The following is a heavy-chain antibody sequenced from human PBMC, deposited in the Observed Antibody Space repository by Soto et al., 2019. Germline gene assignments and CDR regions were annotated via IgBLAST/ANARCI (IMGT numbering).Heavy chain of an antibody. Sequence: QVQLVESGGGVVQPGRSLRLSCAASGFTFSSYGMHWVRQAPGKGLEWVAVIWYDGSNKYYADSVKGRFTISRDNSKNTLYLQMNSLRAEDTAVYYCAVSGSYPRDFDYWGQGTLVTVSS. J-gene: IGHJ4*02. CDR2: IWYDGSNK. V-gene: IGHV3-33*01. CDR1: GFTFSSYG. CDR3: AVSGSYPRDFDY. D-gene: IGHD1-26*01.